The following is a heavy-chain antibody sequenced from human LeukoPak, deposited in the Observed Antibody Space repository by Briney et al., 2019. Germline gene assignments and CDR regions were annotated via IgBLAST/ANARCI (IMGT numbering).Heavy chain of an antibody. J-gene: IGHJ5*02. CDR2: ISSSGSTI. V-gene: IGHV3-48*03. Sequence: PGGSLRLSCAASGFIFRSYEMNWVRQAPGKGLEWVSYISSSGSTIYYADSVKGRFTLSRDNAKNSLYLQMNSLRAEDTAVYYCARSYGSGSRMQYNWFDPWGQGTLVTVSS. CDR1: GFIFRSYE. CDR3: ARSYGSGSRMQYNWFDP. D-gene: IGHD3-10*01.